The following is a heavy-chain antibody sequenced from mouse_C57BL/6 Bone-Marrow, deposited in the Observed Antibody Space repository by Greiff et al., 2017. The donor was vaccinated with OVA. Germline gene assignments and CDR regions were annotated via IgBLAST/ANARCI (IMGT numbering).Heavy chain of an antibody. D-gene: IGHD1-1*01. V-gene: IGHV1-69*01. J-gene: IGHJ3*01. Sequence: VQLQRSGAELVMPGASVKLSCKASGYTFTSYWMHWVKQRPGQGLEWIGEIDPSDSYTNYNQKFKGKSTLTVDKSSSTAYTQLSSLTSEDSAVYYCARTLRDWGQGTLVTVSA. CDR3: ARTLRD. CDR2: IDPSDSYT. CDR1: GYTFTSYW.